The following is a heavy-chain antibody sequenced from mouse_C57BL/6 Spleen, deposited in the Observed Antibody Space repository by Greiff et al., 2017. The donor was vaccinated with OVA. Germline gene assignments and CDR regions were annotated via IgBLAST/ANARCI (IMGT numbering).Heavy chain of an antibody. J-gene: IGHJ1*03. CDR1: GYAFSSSW. CDR3: ARSRYDYDGDWYFDV. D-gene: IGHD2-4*01. CDR2: IYPGDGDT. Sequence: QVHVKQSGPELVKPGASVKISCKASGYAFSSSWMNWVKQRPGKGLEWIGRIYPGDGDTNYNGKFKGKATLTADKSSSTAYMQLSSLTSEDSAVYFCARSRYDYDGDWYFDVWGTGTTVTVSS. V-gene: IGHV1-82*01.